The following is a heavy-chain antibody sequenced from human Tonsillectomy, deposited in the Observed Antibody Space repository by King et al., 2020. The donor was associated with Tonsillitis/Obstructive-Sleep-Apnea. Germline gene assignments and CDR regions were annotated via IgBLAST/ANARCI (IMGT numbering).Heavy chain of an antibody. D-gene: IGHD3-3*01. J-gene: IGHJ6*02. CDR2: IWYDGSNK. CDR3: AGDGTVFGVVTNSGMGV. V-gene: IGHV3-33*01. CDR1: GFTFSSYV. Sequence: VQLVESGGGVVQPGRSLRLSCAASGFTFSSYVMHWVRQAPGKGLEWVAVIWYDGSNKYYADSVKGRFTISRDNSKNTLYLQMNSLRAEDTAVYYCAGDGTVFGVVTNSGMGVWGQGAPVTVSS.